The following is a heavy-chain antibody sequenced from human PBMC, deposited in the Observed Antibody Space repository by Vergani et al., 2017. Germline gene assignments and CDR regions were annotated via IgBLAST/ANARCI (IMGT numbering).Heavy chain of an antibody. J-gene: IGHJ5*02. CDR1: GFSFSSYG. CDR2: ISYDGSNK. CDR3: AIDLPSGTYGGDWLAP. D-gene: IGHD1-1*01. V-gene: IGHV3-30*03. Sequence: QVQLVESGGGVVQPGKSLRLSCAASGFSFSSYGMHWVRQAPGKGLEWVAVISYDGSNKYYADSVKGRFTISRDTSKNTLYLQMNSLRAEDTAVYYCAIDLPSGTYGGDWLAPLVQGTLVTVSS.